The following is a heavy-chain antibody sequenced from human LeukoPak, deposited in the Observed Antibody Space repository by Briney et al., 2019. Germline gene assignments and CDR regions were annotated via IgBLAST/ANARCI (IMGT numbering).Heavy chain of an antibody. V-gene: IGHV3-64*01. CDR1: GFTFSSYA. Sequence: GGSLRLSCAASGFTFSSYAMHWVRQAPGKGLEYVSAISSNGGSTYYANSVKGRFTISRDNSKNTLYLQMGSLRAEDMAVYYCASLGYQRDYWGQGTLVTVSS. CDR2: ISSNGGST. J-gene: IGHJ4*02. CDR3: ASLGYQRDY. D-gene: IGHD2-2*01.